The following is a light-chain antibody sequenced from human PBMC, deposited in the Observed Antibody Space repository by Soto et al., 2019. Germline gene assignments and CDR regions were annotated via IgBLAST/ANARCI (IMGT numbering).Light chain of an antibody. CDR3: QQYGSSPPYT. V-gene: IGKV3-20*01. J-gene: IGKJ2*01. Sequence: EIVLTQSPGTLCLSPGERATLSCRASPSVSSSYLAWYQQKPGQAPRLLIYGASSRATGIPDRFSGSGSGTDFTLTISRLEPEDFAVYYCQQYGSSPPYTFGQGTKLEIK. CDR1: PSVSSSY. CDR2: GAS.